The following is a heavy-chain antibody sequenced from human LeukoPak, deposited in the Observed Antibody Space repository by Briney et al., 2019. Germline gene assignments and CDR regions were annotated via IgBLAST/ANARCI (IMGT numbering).Heavy chain of an antibody. CDR2: ISSSSSYI. Sequence: PGGSLRLSCAASGFTFSSYSMNWVRQAPGKGLEWVSSISSSSSYIYYADSVKGRFTISRDNAKNSLYLQMNSLRAEDTAVYYCARDRCYDFWSGYCAVDYWGKGTLVTVSS. CDR3: ARDRCYDFWSGYCAVDY. V-gene: IGHV3-21*01. CDR1: GFTFSSYS. D-gene: IGHD3-3*01. J-gene: IGHJ4*02.